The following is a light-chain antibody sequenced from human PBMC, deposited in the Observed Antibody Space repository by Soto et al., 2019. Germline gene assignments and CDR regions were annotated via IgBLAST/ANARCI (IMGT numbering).Light chain of an antibody. V-gene: IGLV2-8*01. Sequence: QSALTQPPSAAGSPGQSVTISCTGTSSDVGGNIYVSWYQQHPGKAPKLMIYEVNKRPSGVPDRFSGSKSGNTASLTVSGLQAEDEDDYYGSSYAGSNNVVFGGGTKLTVL. CDR3: SSYAGSNNVV. CDR1: SSDVGGNIY. CDR2: EVN. J-gene: IGLJ2*01.